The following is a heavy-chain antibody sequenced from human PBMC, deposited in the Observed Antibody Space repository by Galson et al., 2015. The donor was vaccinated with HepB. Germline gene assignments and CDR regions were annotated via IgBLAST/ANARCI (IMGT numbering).Heavy chain of an antibody. CDR3: AGGGVRSDSFDY. D-gene: IGHD3-16*01. J-gene: IGHJ4*02. V-gene: IGHV1-8*01. CDR2: MNPNSGNT. CDR1: RYTFTSYD. Sequence: SVKVSCKASRYTFTSYDINWVRQATGQGLEWMGWMNPNSGNTGYAQKFQGRVTMTRNTSISTAYMELSSLRSEDTAVYYCAGGGVRSDSFDYWGQGTLVTVSS.